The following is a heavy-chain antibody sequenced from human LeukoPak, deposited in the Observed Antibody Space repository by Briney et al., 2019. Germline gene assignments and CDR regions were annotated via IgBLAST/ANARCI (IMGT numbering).Heavy chain of an antibody. V-gene: IGHV4-59*01. CDR1: GGSISSYY. CDR2: ISDSGTT. CDR3: ARNYDFWSGYYPYYFDY. J-gene: IGHJ4*02. Sequence: SETLSLTCTVSGGSISSYYWSWIRQPPGKGLGWFGYISDSGTTNYNPSLKSRVTISVDTSKNQFSLKLSSVTAADTAVYYCARNYDFWSGYYPYYFDYWGQGTLVTVSS. D-gene: IGHD3-3*01.